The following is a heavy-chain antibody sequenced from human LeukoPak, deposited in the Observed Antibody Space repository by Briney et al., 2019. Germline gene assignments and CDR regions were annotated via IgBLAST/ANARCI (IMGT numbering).Heavy chain of an antibody. CDR3: ARQAVLLRYFAYYFDY. CDR2: IYYSGST. V-gene: IGHV4-39*01. D-gene: IGHD3-9*01. J-gene: IGHJ4*02. Sequence: SETLSLTCTVSGGSISSSSYYWGWIRQPPGKGLEWIGSIYYSGSTYYNPSLKGRVTISVDTSKNQFSLKLSSVTAADTAVYYCARQAVLLRYFAYYFDYWGQGTLVTVSS. CDR1: GGSISSSSYY.